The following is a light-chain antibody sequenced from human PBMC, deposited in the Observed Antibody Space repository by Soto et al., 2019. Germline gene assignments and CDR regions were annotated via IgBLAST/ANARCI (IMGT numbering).Light chain of an antibody. V-gene: IGKV3-11*01. Sequence: EIVLTQSPATLSLSPGERATLSCRASQSVSRYLAWYQQKPGQAPRLLIYDASNRATGIPARFSGSGSGTDFTLTISSLEPEDFAVYYCQQRSNWPFTFGPGTTVDIK. CDR2: DAS. CDR3: QQRSNWPFT. J-gene: IGKJ3*01. CDR1: QSVSRY.